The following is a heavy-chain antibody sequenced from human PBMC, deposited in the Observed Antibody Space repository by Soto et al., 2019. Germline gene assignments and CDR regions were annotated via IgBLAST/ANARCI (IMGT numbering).Heavy chain of an antibody. V-gene: IGHV3-23*01. D-gene: IGHD6-13*01. CDR3: AKSSSNWYASYFDY. CDR1: GITFSNYA. CDR2: IGGSGGST. Sequence: AGGSLRLSCVAPGITFSNYAMSWVRQAPGKGLEWVSTIGGSGGSTFNADSVKGRFTVSRDNSKNTLYLQMNSLRAEDTAIYYCAKSSSNWYASYFDYWGQGTLVTVSS. J-gene: IGHJ4*02.